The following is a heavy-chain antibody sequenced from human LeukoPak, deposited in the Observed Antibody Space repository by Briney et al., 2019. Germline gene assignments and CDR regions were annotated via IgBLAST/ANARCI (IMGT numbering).Heavy chain of an antibody. CDR1: GGSFSGYY. V-gene: IGHV4-34*01. CDR3: ARVGERDYYDSNGPDY. Sequence: PSETLSLTCAVYGGSFSGYYWSWIRQPPGKGLEWIGEINHSGSTNYNPSLKSRVTISVDTSKNQFSLKLTSVTAADTAVYYCARVGERDYYDSNGPDYWGQGTLVTVSS. J-gene: IGHJ4*02. D-gene: IGHD3-22*01. CDR2: INHSGST.